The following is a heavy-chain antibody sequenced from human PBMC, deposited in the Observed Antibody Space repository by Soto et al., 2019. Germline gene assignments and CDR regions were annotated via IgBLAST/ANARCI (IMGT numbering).Heavy chain of an antibody. CDR1: GFTFKESA. D-gene: IGHD6-19*01. V-gene: IGHV3-23*01. CDR2: ISDTGAST. CDR3: AKGRGSGWAWYFDN. Sequence: EVRLLEAGGGLKQPGGSLRLSCAASGFTFKESAMNWVRQAPGKGLEWVASISDTGASTWYAESVRGRLSISRDNSKNTLYLQMISLRGEDTAVYYCAKGRGSGWAWYFDNWGQGTLVTVSS. J-gene: IGHJ4*02.